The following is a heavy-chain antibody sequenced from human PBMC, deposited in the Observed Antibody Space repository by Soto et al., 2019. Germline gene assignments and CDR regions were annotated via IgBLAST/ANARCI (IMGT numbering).Heavy chain of an antibody. CDR1: GGSISSSNW. V-gene: IGHV4-4*02. J-gene: IGHJ4*02. Sequence: QVQLQESGPGLVKPSGTLSLTCAVSGGSISSSNWWSWVRQPPGKGLEWIGEIYHSGSTNYNPSLXGXGXMXXDESKNQFSLKLSSVTAADTAVYYCASRPTTPFDYWGQGTLVTVSS. D-gene: IGHD2-2*01. CDR3: ASRPTTPFDY. CDR2: IYHSGST.